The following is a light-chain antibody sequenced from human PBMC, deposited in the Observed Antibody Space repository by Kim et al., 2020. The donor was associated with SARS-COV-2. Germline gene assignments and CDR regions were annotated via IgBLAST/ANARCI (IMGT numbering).Light chain of an antibody. CDR1: QSVRSN. CDR3: QQNNNWPLT. CDR2: GAS. J-gene: IGKJ4*01. Sequence: EVVMTQSPATLSVSPGERATLSCRASQSVRSNLAWYQLKPGQPPRLLIYGASTRATGIPARFSGSGSGTEFTLTISSLQSEDLAFYYCQQNNNWPLTFGGGTKVDMK. V-gene: IGKV3-15*01.